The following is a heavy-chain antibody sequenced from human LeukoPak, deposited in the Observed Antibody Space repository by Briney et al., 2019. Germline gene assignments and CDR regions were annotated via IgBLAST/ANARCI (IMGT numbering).Heavy chain of an antibody. D-gene: IGHD3-3*01. V-gene: IGHV1-18*01. J-gene: IGHJ4*02. CDR3: ARDSSSLGFWSGYYTDDY. CDR1: GYTFTSYG. Sequence: ASVKVSCKASGYTFTSYGISWVRQAPGQGLEWMGWISAYNGNTNYGQKLQGRVTMTTDTSTSTAYMELRSLRSDDTAVYYCARDSSSLGFWSGYYTDDYWGQGTLVTVSS. CDR2: ISAYNGNT.